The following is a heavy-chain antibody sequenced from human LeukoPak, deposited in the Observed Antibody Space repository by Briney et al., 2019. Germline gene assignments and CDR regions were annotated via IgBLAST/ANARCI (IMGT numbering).Heavy chain of an antibody. J-gene: IGHJ4*01. CDR3: ARDRPGDSHFDY. D-gene: IGHD2-21*01. V-gene: IGHV3-48*01. Sequence: GGSLRLSCAASGFTFSSYSMNWVRQAPGEGLEWISYISFSSSTIYYADSVKGRFTISRDNGKNSLYLQVDSLRAEDTAVYYCARDRPGDSHFDYWGQGTLVTVSS. CDR2: ISFSSSTI. CDR1: GFTFSSYS.